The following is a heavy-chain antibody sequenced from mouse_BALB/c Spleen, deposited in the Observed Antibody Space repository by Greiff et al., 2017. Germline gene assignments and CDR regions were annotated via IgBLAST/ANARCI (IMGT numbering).Heavy chain of an antibody. V-gene: IGHV1-12*01. Sequence: QVQLQQPGAELVKPGASVKMSCKASGYTFTSYNMHWVKQTPGQGLEWIGAIYPGNGDTSYNQKFKGKATLTADKSSSTAYMQLSSLTSEDSAVYYCARGYGNYHPSNGYFDVWGAGTTVTVSS. CDR3: ARGYGNYHPSNGYFDV. CDR1: GYTFTSYN. J-gene: IGHJ1*01. CDR2: IYPGNGDT. D-gene: IGHD2-1*01.